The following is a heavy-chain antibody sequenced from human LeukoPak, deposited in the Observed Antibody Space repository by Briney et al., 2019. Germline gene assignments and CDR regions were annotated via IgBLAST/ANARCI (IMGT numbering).Heavy chain of an antibody. V-gene: IGHV1-2*02. CDR1: GHTFTGYY. CDR3: ARELAVAGTLVDY. CDR2: INPNSGGT. J-gene: IGHJ4*02. Sequence: ASVKVSCKASGHTFTGYYMHWVRQAPGQGLEWMGWINPNSGGTNYAQKFQGRVTMTRATSISTAYMELSRLRSDDTAVYYCARELAVAGTLVDYWGQGTLVTLSS. D-gene: IGHD6-19*01.